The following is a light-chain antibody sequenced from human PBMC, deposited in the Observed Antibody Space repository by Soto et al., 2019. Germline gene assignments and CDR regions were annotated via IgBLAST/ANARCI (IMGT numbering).Light chain of an antibody. CDR3: MQSTQLPPT. CDR2: EVS. Sequence: DIQLTQSPSFLSASVGDRVTITCRASQAINTYLAWYRQKPGKAPKLLIYEVSTRVSGVPDRFSGSGSGTDFTLKISRVETDDVGIYYCMQSTQLPPTFGQGTRLGIE. V-gene: IGKV1-9*01. CDR1: QAINTY. J-gene: IGKJ5*01.